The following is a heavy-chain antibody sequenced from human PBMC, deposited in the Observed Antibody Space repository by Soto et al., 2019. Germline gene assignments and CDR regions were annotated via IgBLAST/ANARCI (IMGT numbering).Heavy chain of an antibody. CDR3: VFYGGSIDY. D-gene: IGHD4-17*01. V-gene: IGHV1-69*02. CDR1: GGTFSSYT. Sequence: QVQLVQSGAEVKKPGSSVKVSCKASGGTFSSYTISWVRQAPGQGLEWMGRIIPILGIANYAQKFQGRVTITADKSTSTAYMELSSLRSEDTALYYCVFYGGSIDYWGQGTLVTVSS. CDR2: IIPILGIA. J-gene: IGHJ4*02.